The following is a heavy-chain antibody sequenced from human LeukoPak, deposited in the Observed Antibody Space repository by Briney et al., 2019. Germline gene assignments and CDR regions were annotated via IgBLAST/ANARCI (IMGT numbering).Heavy chain of an antibody. Sequence: AGGSLRLSCAASGFTFSNYWMTWVRQAPGKGLEWVADIKQDGSEKLYVKSVRGRFTISRDNSEMSLFLQMNSLRAEDTAVYYCARDNGVVHGVYYMDVWGKGTTVTVS. CDR2: IKQDGSEK. V-gene: IGHV3-7*01. D-gene: IGHD3-3*01. J-gene: IGHJ6*03. CDR1: GFTFSNYW. CDR3: ARDNGVVHGVYYMDV.